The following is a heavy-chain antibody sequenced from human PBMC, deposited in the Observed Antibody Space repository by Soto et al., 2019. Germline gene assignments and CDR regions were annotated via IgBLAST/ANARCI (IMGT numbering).Heavy chain of an antibody. Sequence: PXVSLQLSCAASGFTFSSYGMHGVRQAPGKGLEWVAVIWYDGSNKYYADSVKGRFTISRDNSKNTLYLQMNSLRAEDTAVYYCARSSIAVVYFDYWGQGTLVTVSS. CDR1: GFTFSSYG. D-gene: IGHD6-19*01. CDR2: IWYDGSNK. J-gene: IGHJ4*02. V-gene: IGHV3-33*01. CDR3: ARSSIAVVYFDY.